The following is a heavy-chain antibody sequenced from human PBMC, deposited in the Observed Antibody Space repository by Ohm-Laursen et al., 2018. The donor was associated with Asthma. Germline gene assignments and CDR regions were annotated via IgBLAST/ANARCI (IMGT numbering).Heavy chain of an antibody. D-gene: IGHD2-21*01. V-gene: IGHV4-30-4*01. CDR1: GGSIGSDDYY. CDR3: ARVCGGDCYARGAFDI. CDR2: IYHSGST. Sequence: TLSLTCTVSGGSIGSDDYYWSWIRQPPGKGLEWIGYIYHSGSTYYNPSLKSRVTISVDTSKNQFSLKLSSVTAADTAVYYCARVCGGDCYARGAFDIWGQGTMVTVSS. J-gene: IGHJ3*02.